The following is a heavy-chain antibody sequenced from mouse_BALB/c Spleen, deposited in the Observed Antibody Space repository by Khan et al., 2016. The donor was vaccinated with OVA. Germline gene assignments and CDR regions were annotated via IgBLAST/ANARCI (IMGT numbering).Heavy chain of an antibody. Sequence: EVELVESGGGLVKPGGSLKLSCAASGFTFSSFTMSWVRQTPEKRLEWVASISSGGDNTYYPDSVKGRFTISRDNAKNHLYLQMSSLWFEDTALYYYTRSNYGPFAYWGQGTLVTVSA. D-gene: IGHD1-1*02. J-gene: IGHJ3*01. CDR2: ISSGGDNT. V-gene: IGHV5-9*03. CDR1: GFTFSSFT. CDR3: TRSNYGPFAY.